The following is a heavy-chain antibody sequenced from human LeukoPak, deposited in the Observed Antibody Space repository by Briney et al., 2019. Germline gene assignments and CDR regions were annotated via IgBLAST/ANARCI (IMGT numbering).Heavy chain of an antibody. J-gene: IGHJ4*02. CDR3: ARLADSSSSFDY. CDR1: GGSISSYY. V-gene: IGHV4-4*09. Sequence: PSETLSLTRTVSGGSISSYYWSWIRQPPGKGLEWIGYIYTSGSTNYNPSLKSRVTISVDTSKNQFSLKLSSVTAADTAVYYCARLADSSSSFDYWGQGTLVTVSS. CDR2: IYTSGST. D-gene: IGHD6-6*01.